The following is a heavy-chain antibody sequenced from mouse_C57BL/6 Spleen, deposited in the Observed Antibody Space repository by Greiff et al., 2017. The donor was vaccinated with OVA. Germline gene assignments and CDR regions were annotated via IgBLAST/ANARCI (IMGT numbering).Heavy chain of an antibody. J-gene: IGHJ4*01. CDR2: ISSGSSTI. D-gene: IGHD1-3*01. CDR3: ARQELHYYAMDY. CDR1: GSTFSDYG. V-gene: IGHV5-17*01. Sequence: EVHLVEPGGGLVKPGGSLKLPCAAPGSTFSDYGMHWVRQAPEKGLEWVAYISSGSSTIYYADTVKGRFTISRDNAKNTLFLQMTSLRSEDTAMYYCARQELHYYAMDYWGQGTSVTVSS.